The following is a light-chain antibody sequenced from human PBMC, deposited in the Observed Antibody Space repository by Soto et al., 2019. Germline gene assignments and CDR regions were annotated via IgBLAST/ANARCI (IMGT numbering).Light chain of an antibody. J-gene: IGLJ1*01. CDR3: SSYTGSSHYV. CDR1: SSDVGGYNY. Sequence: QSVLTQPASVSGSPGQSITISCTGTSSDVGGYNYVSWYQQHPGKAPKLMIYEVSNRPSGVSNRFSGSKSGNTASLTISGLQAEDEADYSCSSYTGSSHYVFGTGTKLTVL. V-gene: IGLV2-14*01. CDR2: EVS.